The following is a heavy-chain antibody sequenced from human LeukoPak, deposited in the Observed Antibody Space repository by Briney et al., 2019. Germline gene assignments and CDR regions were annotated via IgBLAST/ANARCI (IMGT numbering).Heavy chain of an antibody. Sequence: SETLSLTCTVSGGPISGYYWSGIRQPPGKGLKLIAYIYYSGNSNYSPSLKSRVTISVDTSNNQFPLKLSSVTAADTAVYYCARVYPSSELRYFDYWGQGTLVTVSS. V-gene: IGHV4-59*01. J-gene: IGHJ4*02. CDR3: ARVYPSSELRYFDY. CDR1: GGPISGYY. CDR2: IYYSGNS. D-gene: IGHD1-14*01.